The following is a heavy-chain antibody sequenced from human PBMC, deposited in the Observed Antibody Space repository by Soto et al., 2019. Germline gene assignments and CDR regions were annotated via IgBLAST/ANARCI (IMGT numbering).Heavy chain of an antibody. CDR3: AKVRGLFTVAYWYFDL. J-gene: IGHJ2*01. V-gene: IGHV3-30*18. CDR2: ISYDGSNK. Sequence: QVQLVESGGGVVQPGRSLRLSCAASGFTFSSYGMHWVRQAPGKGLEWVAVISYDGSNKYYADSVKGRFTISRDNSKNTLYLQMNVLRAEATAVYYCAKVRGLFTVAYWYFDLWGRGTLVTVSS. D-gene: IGHD6-19*01. CDR1: GFTFSSYG.